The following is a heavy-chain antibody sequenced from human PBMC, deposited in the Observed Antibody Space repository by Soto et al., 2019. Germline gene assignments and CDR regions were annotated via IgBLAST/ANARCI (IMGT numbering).Heavy chain of an antibody. CDR3: ARDGRLMLRGFSFYNGMDV. CDR1: GGSISGYY. CDR2: IYYNGNT. V-gene: IGHV4-59*01. D-gene: IGHD3-10*01. J-gene: IGHJ6*02. Sequence: HVQLQESGPGLVKPSETLSLTCTVSGGSISGYYWNWIRQPPGRGLEWIGYIYYNGNTNYTPSLKSRVTMSVDRSKNQFSLKLTSVTAADTAVYFCARDGRLMLRGFSFYNGMDVRGQGTTVAVSS.